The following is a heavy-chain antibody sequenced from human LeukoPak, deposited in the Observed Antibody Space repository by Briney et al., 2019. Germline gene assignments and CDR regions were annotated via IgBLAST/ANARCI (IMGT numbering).Heavy chain of an antibody. CDR1: GFTFSSYW. CDR2: IKQDGSEK. V-gene: IGHV3-7*01. D-gene: IGHD2-2*01. J-gene: IGHJ4*02. Sequence: GGSLRLSCAASGFTFSSYWTSWVRQAPGKGLECVANIKQDGSEKYYVDSVKGRFTISRDNAKNSLYLQMNSLRAEDTAVYYCARRNLYCSSTSCFFDYWGQGTLVTVSS. CDR3: ARRNLYCSSTSCFFDY.